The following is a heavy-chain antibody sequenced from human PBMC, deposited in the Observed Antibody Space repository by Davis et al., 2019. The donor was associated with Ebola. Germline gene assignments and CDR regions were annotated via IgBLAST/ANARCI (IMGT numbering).Heavy chain of an antibody. CDR1: GFTVSSNY. Sequence: GESLKISCAASGFTVSSNYMSWVRQAPGKGLEWVSVIYSGGSTYYADSVKGRFTISRDNSKNTLYLQMNSLRAEDTAVYYCAREGIAAAGYYFDYWGQGTLVTVSS. J-gene: IGHJ4*02. V-gene: IGHV3-53*01. D-gene: IGHD6-13*01. CDR3: AREGIAAAGYYFDY. CDR2: IYSGGST.